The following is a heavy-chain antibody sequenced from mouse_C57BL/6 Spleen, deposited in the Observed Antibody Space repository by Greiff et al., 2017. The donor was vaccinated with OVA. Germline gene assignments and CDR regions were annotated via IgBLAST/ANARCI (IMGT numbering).Heavy chain of an antibody. J-gene: IGHJ4*01. Sequence: QVQLQQSGAELVRPGTSVKMSCKASGYTFTNYWIGWAKQRPGHGLEWIGDIYPGGGYTNYNEKFKGKATLTADKSSSTAYMQFSSLTSEDSAIYYCARRGYDYDGTPGGYAMDYWGQGTSVTVSS. D-gene: IGHD2-4*01. CDR1: GYTFTNYW. CDR2: IYPGGGYT. CDR3: ARRGYDYDGTPGGYAMDY. V-gene: IGHV1-63*01.